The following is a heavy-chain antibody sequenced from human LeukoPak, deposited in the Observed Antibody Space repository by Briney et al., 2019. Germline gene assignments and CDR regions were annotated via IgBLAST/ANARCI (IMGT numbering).Heavy chain of an antibody. Sequence: GGSLRLSCAASGFTFSDYYMSWVRQAPGKGLEWVSFLSGSGEIIYYADSVKGRFTISRDNAKNSLYLQMNSLRAEDTAVYHCARAGQNDWFDPWGQGTLVTVSS. CDR3: ARAGQNDWFDP. V-gene: IGHV3-11*01. J-gene: IGHJ5*02. CDR2: LSGSGEII. CDR1: GFTFSDYY.